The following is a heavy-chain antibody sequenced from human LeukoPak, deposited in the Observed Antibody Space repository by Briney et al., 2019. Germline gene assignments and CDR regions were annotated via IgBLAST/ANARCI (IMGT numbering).Heavy chain of an antibody. CDR3: TRDSGTYNWFDP. Sequence: GGSLRLSCAASGFTFSGSAIHWVRQSSGKGLEWVGQIDKKDKGYATATAYAASVKGRFTTSRDDSINTAYLQMKSLKTEDTALYYCTRDSGTYNWFDPWGQGTLVTVSS. CDR2: IDKKDKGYATAT. J-gene: IGHJ5*02. CDR1: GFTFSGSA. V-gene: IGHV3-73*01. D-gene: IGHD1-26*01.